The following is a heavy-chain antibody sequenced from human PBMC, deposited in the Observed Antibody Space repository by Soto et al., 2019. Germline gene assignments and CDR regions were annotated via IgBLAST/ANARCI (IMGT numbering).Heavy chain of an antibody. CDR3: ARGPGIVLMVYYFDY. Sequence: QVQLVQSGAEVKKPGSSVKVSCKASGGTFSSYTISWVRQAPGQGLEWMGRIIPILGIANYAQKFQGRVTITADKSTSTAYMELSSLRSEDTAVYYCARGPGIVLMVYYFDYWGQGTLVTVSS. J-gene: IGHJ4*02. D-gene: IGHD2-8*01. CDR2: IIPILGIA. CDR1: GGTFSSYT. V-gene: IGHV1-69*02.